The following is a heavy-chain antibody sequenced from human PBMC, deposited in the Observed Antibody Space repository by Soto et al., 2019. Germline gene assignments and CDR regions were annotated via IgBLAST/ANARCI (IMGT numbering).Heavy chain of an antibody. CDR2: INAGNGNT. J-gene: IGHJ4*02. D-gene: IGHD1-26*01. V-gene: IGHV1-3*01. CDR1: GYTFTSYA. Sequence: ASVKVSCKASGYTFTSYAMHWVRQAPGQRLEWMGWINAGNGNTKYSQKFQGRVTITRDTSASTAYMELSSLRSEDTAVYYCASLVGALRTIDYWGQGTLVTVSS. CDR3: ASLVGALRTIDY.